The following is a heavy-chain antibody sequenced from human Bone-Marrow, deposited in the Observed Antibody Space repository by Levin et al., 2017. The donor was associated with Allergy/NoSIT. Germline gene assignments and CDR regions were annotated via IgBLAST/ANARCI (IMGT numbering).Heavy chain of an antibody. J-gene: IGHJ4*02. V-gene: IGHV4-30-4*01. Sequence: PSETLSLTCTVSGGSISSGDYYWSWIRQPPGKGLEWIGYIYYSGSTYYNPSLKSRVTISVDTSKNQFSLKLSSVTAADTAVYYCARDAGGNSGYHFDYWGQGTLVTVSS. CDR1: GGSISSGDYY. CDR2: IYYSGST. CDR3: ARDAGGNSGYHFDY. D-gene: IGHD4-23*01.